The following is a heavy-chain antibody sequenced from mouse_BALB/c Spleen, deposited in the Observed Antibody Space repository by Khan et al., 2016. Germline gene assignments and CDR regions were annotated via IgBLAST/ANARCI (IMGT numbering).Heavy chain of an antibody. CDR2: INPYTGDT. CDR1: GYTFTNYG. Sequence: QIQLVQSGPELKKPGETVRISCKASGYTFTNYGMNWVKQAPGKGLEWMGWINPYTGDTTYADDFKGRFAFSLETSASTAYLQINNLNTEDSAIYVFARREYGSGGGFAYWGKGTRVTVSA. J-gene: IGHJ3*01. D-gene: IGHD2-1*01. V-gene: IGHV9-3-1*01. CDR3: ARREYGSGGGFAY.